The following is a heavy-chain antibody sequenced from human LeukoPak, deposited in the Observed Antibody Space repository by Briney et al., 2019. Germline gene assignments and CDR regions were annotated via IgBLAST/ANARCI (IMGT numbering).Heavy chain of an antibody. V-gene: IGHV1-8*03. CDR3: ARGILRFLEWLRTELDY. CDR2: MNPNSGNT. D-gene: IGHD3-3*01. Sequence: ASVKVSCKASGYTFTSYDINWVRQATGQGLEWMGWMNPNSGNTGYAQKFQGRVTITRNTSISTAYMELSSLRSEDTAVYYCARGILRFLEWLRTELDYRGQGTLVTVSS. CDR1: GYTFTSYD. J-gene: IGHJ4*02.